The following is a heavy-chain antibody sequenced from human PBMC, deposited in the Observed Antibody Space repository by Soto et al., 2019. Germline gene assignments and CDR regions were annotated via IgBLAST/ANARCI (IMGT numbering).Heavy chain of an antibody. CDR3: TRGGNYYFDY. Sequence: EAQLVEAGGGLVQPGGSLRLSCAASGFTFSTSWIHWVRQAPGKGLVWVSRINGDGGTINYADSVKGRFTISRDNAKNTVYLQMNSLSADDTAVYYCTRGGNYYFDYWGQGTLVTVSS. V-gene: IGHV3-74*01. CDR2: INGDGGTI. J-gene: IGHJ4*02. D-gene: IGHD1-7*01. CDR1: GFTFSTSW.